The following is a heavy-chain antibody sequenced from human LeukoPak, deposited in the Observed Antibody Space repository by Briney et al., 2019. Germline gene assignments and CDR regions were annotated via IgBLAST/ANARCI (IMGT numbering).Heavy chain of an antibody. D-gene: IGHD1-26*01. Sequence: GGSLRLSCAASGFTFSVTWMSWVRQAPGRGLEWVGRFKSKVAGGTTDYAAPVAGRFTISRDDSKNMLYLQMNSLKAEDTGVYYCTRGAPQADVFDIWGQGTMVTVSS. CDR1: GFTFSVTW. J-gene: IGHJ3*02. V-gene: IGHV3-15*01. CDR3: TRGAPQADVFDI. CDR2: FKSKVAGGTT.